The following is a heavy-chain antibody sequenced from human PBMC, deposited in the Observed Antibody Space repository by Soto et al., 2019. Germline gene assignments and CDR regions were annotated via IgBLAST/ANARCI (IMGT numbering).Heavy chain of an antibody. CDR1: GFTFSSYG. V-gene: IGHV3-33*01. CDR3: ARASLMNYSDSSGYYEYFDY. D-gene: IGHD3-22*01. J-gene: IGHJ4*02. CDR2: IWYDGSNK. Sequence: GGSLRLSCAASGFTFSSYGMHWVRQAPGKGLEWVAVIWYDGSNKYYADSVKGRFTISRDNSKNTLYLQMNSLRAEDTAVYYCARASLMNYSDSSGYYEYFDYWGQGTLVTVSS.